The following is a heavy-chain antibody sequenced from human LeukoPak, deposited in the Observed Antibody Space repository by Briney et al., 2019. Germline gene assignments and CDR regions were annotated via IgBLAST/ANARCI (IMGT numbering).Heavy chain of an antibody. CDR2: ISSSSSYI. CDR1: GFTFSSYS. CDR3: AKFSHPIFAH. D-gene: IGHD3-3*01. J-gene: IGHJ4*02. V-gene: IGHV3-21*04. Sequence: GGSLRLSCAASGFTFSSYSMNWVRQAPGKGLEWVSSISSSSSYIYYADSVKGRFTISRDNAKNSLYLQMNSLRAEDTAVYYCAKFSHPIFAHWGQGTLVTVSS.